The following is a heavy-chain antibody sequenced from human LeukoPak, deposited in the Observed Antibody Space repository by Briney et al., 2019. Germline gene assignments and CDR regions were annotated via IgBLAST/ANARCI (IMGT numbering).Heavy chain of an antibody. D-gene: IGHD6-13*01. V-gene: IGHV3-30*18. CDR3: AKDQIAAAGQYDY. J-gene: IGHJ4*02. CDR1: GFTFSSYG. Sequence: GGSLRLSCAASGFTFSSYGMHWVRQAPGKGLEWVSVIANDGSNKYYADSAKGRFTISRDDSKNTLYLQMNSLRAEDTAVYYCAKDQIAAAGQYDYWGQGTLVTVSS. CDR2: IANDGSNK.